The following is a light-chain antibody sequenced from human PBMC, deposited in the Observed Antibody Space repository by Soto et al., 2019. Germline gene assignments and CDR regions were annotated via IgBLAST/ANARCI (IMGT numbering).Light chain of an antibody. J-gene: IGKJ5*01. Sequence: DIVLPQSPATLSLSPGERATLSCRASQSVSSYLAWYQQKPGQAPRLLIYDASNRATGIPARFSGSGSGTDFTLTISSLEPEDFAVYYCQQRSNWPPITFGQGTRLEI. CDR3: QQRSNWPPIT. V-gene: IGKV3-11*01. CDR1: QSVSSY. CDR2: DAS.